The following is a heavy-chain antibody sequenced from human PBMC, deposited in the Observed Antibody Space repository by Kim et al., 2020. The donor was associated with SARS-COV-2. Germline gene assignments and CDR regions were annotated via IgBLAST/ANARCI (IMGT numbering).Heavy chain of an antibody. Sequence: SETLSLTCAVYGGSFSGYYWSWIRQPPGKGLEWIGEINHSGSTNYNPSLKSRVTISVDTSKNQFSLKLSSVTAADTAVYYCARGQLWYSSFGDYWGHGTLVTVSS. V-gene: IGHV4-34*01. D-gene: IGHD2-8*01. CDR2: INHSGST. J-gene: IGHJ4*01. CDR1: GGSFSGYY. CDR3: ARGQLWYSSFGDY.